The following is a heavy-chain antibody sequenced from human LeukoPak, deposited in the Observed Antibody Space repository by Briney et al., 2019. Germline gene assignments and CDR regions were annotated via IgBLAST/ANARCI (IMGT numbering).Heavy chain of an antibody. CDR3: ARLSIGPPYYYYYMDV. V-gene: IGHV4-34*01. J-gene: IGHJ6*03. Sequence: SETLSLTCAVYGGSFSGYYWSWIRQPPGKGLEWIGGINHSGSTNYNPSLKSRVTISVDTSKNQFSLKLSSVTAADTAVYYCARLSIGPPYYYYYMDVWGKGTTVTISS. CDR1: GGSFSGYY. D-gene: IGHD3-16*02. CDR2: INHSGST.